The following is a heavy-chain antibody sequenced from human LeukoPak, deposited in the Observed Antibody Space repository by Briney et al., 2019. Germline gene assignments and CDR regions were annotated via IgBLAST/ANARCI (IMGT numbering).Heavy chain of an antibody. CDR1: GGTFSSYA. CDR3: ARDNVPATTNWFDP. CDR2: IIPIFGTA. Sequence: SVKVSCKASGGTFSSYAISWVRQAPGQGLEWMGGIIPIFGTANYAQKFQGRVTITTDESTSTAYMELSSLRSEDTAVYYCARDNVPATTNWFDPWGQGTLVTVPS. D-gene: IGHD2-2*01. V-gene: IGHV1-69*05. J-gene: IGHJ5*02.